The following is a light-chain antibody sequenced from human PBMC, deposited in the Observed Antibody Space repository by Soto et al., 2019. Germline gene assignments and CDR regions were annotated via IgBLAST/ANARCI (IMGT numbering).Light chain of an antibody. CDR3: QKYAISVT. CDR2: GAS. Sequence: EIVLTQSPGSLSLSPGERATLSCRASQSVSRIFFAWYQQKPGQAPRLLIYGASGRATGIPGRFSGSGSGTEFSLISSRLEPADFAVYYWQKYAISVTFGEGTKVE. V-gene: IGKV3-20*01. J-gene: IGKJ1*01. CDR1: QSVSRIF.